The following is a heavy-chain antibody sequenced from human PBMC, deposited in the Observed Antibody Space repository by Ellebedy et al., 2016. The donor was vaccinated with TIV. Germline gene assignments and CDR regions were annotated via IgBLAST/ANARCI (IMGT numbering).Heavy chain of an antibody. J-gene: IGHJ6*02. Sequence: ASVKVSCKASGGTFSSYAISWVRQAPGQGLEWMGGIIPIFGTANYAQKFQGRVTMTRDTSTSTVYMELSSLRSEDTAVYYCARDPRTPRGMDVWGQGTTVTVSS. CDR1: GGTFSSYA. V-gene: IGHV1-69*05. D-gene: IGHD1-14*01. CDR3: ARDPRTPRGMDV. CDR2: IIPIFGTA.